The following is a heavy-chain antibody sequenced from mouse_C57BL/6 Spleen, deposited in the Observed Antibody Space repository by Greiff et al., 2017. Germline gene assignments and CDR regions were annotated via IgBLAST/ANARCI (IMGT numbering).Heavy chain of an antibody. J-gene: IGHJ3*01. CDR2: IWGVGST. D-gene: IGHD2-3*01. CDR3: ASRNYDGYYGAY. V-gene: IGHV2-6*01. Sequence: VQVVESGPGLVAPSQSLSITCTVSGFSLTSYGVDWVRQSPGKGLEWLGVIWGVGSTNYNSALKSRLSISTDNSKSQVFLKMNSLQTDDTAMYYWASRNYDGYYGAYWGQGTLVTVSA. CDR1: GFSLTSYG.